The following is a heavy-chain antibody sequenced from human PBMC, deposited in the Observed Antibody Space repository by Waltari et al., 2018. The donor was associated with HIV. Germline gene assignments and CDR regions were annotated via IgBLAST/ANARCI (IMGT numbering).Heavy chain of an antibody. D-gene: IGHD2-15*01. CDR3: AKDAVVAVIGPFDS. CDR1: GFTFNNYG. V-gene: IGHV3-30*18. J-gene: IGHJ4*02. CDR2: ISYDGSNT. Sequence: VQLMESGGDVVKPGRSLRLYCAASGFTFNNYGIHWVRQAPGKGLEWVAVISYDGSNTYYADSLKGRFTISRDNSRNTVFLQMNSLRAEDTAVYYCAKDAVVAVIGPFDSWGQGTLVTVSS.